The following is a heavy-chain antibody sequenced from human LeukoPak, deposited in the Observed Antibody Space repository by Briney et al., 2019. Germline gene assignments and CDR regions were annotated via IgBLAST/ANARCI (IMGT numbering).Heavy chain of an antibody. CDR1: GFTFSSYA. CDR2: ISGSGGST. CDR3: AKDWAVAGTLLDY. J-gene: IGHJ4*02. D-gene: IGHD6-19*01. Sequence: HPGGSLRLSCAASGFTFSSYAMSWVRQAPGKGLEWVSAISGSGGSTYYADSVKGRFTISRDNSKNTLYLQMNSLRAEHTAVYYCAKDWAVAGTLLDYWGQGTLVTVSS. V-gene: IGHV3-23*01.